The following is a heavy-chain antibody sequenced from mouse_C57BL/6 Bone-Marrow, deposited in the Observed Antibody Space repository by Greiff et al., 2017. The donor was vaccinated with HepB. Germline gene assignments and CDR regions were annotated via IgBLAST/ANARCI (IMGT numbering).Heavy chain of an antibody. D-gene: IGHD1-1*01. CDR1: GYTFTSYW. CDR2: IYPGSGST. J-gene: IGHJ1*03. CDR3: ARTGGTTGDWYFDV. V-gene: IGHV1-55*01. Sequence: VQLKQPGAELVKPGASVKMSCKASGYTFTSYWITWVKQRPGQGLEWIGDIYPGSGSTNYNEKFKSKATLTVDTSSSTAYLQLSSLTSEDSAVYYCARTGGTTGDWYFDVWGTGTTVTVSS.